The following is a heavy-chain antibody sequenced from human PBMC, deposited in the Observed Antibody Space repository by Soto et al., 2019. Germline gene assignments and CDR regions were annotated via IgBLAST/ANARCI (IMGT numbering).Heavy chain of an antibody. CDR1: GGSISSGGYY. J-gene: IGHJ5*02. CDR3: ARVPTYYRDSIGYQPFHP. D-gene: IGHD3-22*01. Sequence: PSETLSLTCTVSGGSISSGGYYWSWIRQHPGKGLEWIGYIYYSGSTYYNPSLKSRVTISVDTSKSLFSLKLTSVSAADTAVYYCARVPTYYRDSIGYQPFHPWGQGTLVTVSS. V-gene: IGHV4-31*03. CDR2: IYYSGST.